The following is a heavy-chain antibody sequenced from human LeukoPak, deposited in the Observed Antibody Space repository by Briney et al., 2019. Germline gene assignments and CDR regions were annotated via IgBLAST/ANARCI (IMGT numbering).Heavy chain of an antibody. CDR1: GFTFDDYA. CDR3: AKVGQRAAAGILDY. D-gene: IGHD6-13*01. J-gene: IGHJ4*02. Sequence: GGSLRLSCAASGFTFDDYAMHWVRQAPGKGLEWVSGISWNSGSIGYADSVKGRFTISRDNAKNSLYLQMNSLRAEDTALYYCAKVGQRAAAGILDYWGQGTLVTVSS. CDR2: ISWNSGSI. V-gene: IGHV3-9*01.